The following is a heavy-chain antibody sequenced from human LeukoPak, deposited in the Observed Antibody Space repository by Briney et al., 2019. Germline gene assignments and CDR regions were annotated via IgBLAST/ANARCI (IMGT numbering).Heavy chain of an antibody. CDR3: ARGTLYYGSESYDY. Sequence: GGSLRLSCAASGFTFSSYGMHWVRQAPGKGLEWVAVISYDGSNKYYADSVKGRFTISRDNSKNTLYLQMNSLRAEDTAVYYCARGTLYYGSESYDYWGQGTLVAVSS. CDR2: ISYDGSNK. CDR1: GFTFSSYG. D-gene: IGHD3-10*01. J-gene: IGHJ4*02. V-gene: IGHV3-30*03.